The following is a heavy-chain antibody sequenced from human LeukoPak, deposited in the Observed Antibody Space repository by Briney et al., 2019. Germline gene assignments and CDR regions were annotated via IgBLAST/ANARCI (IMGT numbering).Heavy chain of an antibody. D-gene: IGHD6-19*01. CDR1: GFTFRSYS. Sequence: PGGSLRLSCAASGFTFRSYSMNWVRQAPGKGLEWVSSISSGGSDIYDADSVKGRFTISRDNAKNSLYLQMNSLRTEDTALYYCAKDAVAGDYYYYGMDVWGQGTTVTVSS. CDR2: ISSGGSDI. J-gene: IGHJ6*02. V-gene: IGHV3-21*04. CDR3: AKDAVAGDYYYYGMDV.